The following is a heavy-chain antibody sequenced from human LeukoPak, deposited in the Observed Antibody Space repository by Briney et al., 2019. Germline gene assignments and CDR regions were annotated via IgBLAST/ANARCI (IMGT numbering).Heavy chain of an antibody. Sequence: GGLLRLSCAASGFTLSSYSMNWVRQAPGKGLEWVSYISSSSSTIYYADSFKGRFTISRDNAKNSLYLQMNSLRDEDTAVYYCARKTWDSIGNYCLDYWGQGT. V-gene: IGHV3-48*02. CDR1: GFTLSSYS. J-gene: IGHJ4*02. CDR2: ISSSSSTI. CDR3: ARKTWDSIGNYCLDY. D-gene: IGHD3-22*01.